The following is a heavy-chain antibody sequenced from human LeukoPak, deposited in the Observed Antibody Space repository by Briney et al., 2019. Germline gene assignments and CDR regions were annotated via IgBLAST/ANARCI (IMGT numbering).Heavy chain of an antibody. V-gene: IGHV1-69*04. Sequence: SVKVSCKASGGTFSSYAISWVRQAPGQGLEWMGRIIPIFGIANYAQKFQGRVTITADKSTSTAYMELSSLRSEYTVVYYCARENGSGYYSGYSDYWGQGTLVSDSS. J-gene: IGHJ4*02. D-gene: IGHD3-22*01. CDR3: ARENGSGYYSGYSDY. CDR2: IIPIFGIA. CDR1: GGTFSSYA.